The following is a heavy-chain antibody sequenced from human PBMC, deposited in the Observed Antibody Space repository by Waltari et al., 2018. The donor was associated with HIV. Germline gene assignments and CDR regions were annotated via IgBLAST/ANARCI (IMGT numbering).Heavy chain of an antibody. CDR2: ISSSSSYI. J-gene: IGHJ4*02. Sequence: EVQLLESGGGLVKHGGSLRLSCAASGVTFSRYSMNWGRHAPGKGLEWVSTISSSSSYIYYADSVKGRFTISRDNAKNSLYMQMNSLRAEDTAVYYCARDRALSTTAGFDYWGQGTLVTVSS. V-gene: IGHV3-21*01. D-gene: IGHD4-17*01. CDR3: ARDRALSTTAGFDY. CDR1: GVTFSRYS.